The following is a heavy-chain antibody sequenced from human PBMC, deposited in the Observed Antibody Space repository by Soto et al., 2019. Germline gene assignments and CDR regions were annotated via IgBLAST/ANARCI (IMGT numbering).Heavy chain of an antibody. CDR2: ISHRAAT. Sequence: PSETLPLTCAVSGDSINISQWWNWVRLPPGKGLEWVGEISHRAATNYNPALTSRITISVDKSKNHFSLKLTSVTAADTAVYYCARDYSRYDSYKTFCYYGMDVWGQGTTVT. CDR3: ARDYSRYDSYKTFCYYGMDV. CDR1: GDSINISQW. V-gene: IGHV4-4*02. J-gene: IGHJ6*02. D-gene: IGHD5-12*01.